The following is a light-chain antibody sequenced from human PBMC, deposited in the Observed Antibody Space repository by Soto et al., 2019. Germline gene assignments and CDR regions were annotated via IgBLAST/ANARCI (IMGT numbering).Light chain of an antibody. CDR2: DTS. Sequence: QAVVTREPSLTVSPGGIVTLTCGSSTGAVTSNHHPYWFQQKAGQAPRTLIYDTSNKHSWTPARFSGSLLGDKAALTLSGAQPEDEAQYYCLLSYNAARVFGGGTKLTVL. CDR3: LLSYNAARV. J-gene: IGLJ2*01. CDR1: TGAVTSNHH. V-gene: IGLV7-46*01.